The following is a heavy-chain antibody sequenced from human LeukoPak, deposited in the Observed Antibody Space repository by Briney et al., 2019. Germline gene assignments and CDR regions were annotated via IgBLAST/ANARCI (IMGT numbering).Heavy chain of an antibody. CDR1: GFNFNKYD. CDR2: ITGGSDKT. V-gene: IGHV3-23*01. D-gene: IGHD6-19*01. Sequence: PGGSLRLSCAASGFNFNKYDMTWARQAPGKGLEWVSTITGGSDKTYYTDSVKGRFVTSRDNSKDTLYLQMNSLRAEDTALYYCAKDGWLDDLGQGALVTVSS. CDR3: AKDGWLDD. J-gene: IGHJ4*02.